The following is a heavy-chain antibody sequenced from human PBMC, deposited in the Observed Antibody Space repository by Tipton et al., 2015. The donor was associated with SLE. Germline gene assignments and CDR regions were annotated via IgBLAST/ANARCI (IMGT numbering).Heavy chain of an antibody. CDR2: IYSGGSS. D-gene: IGHD1-7*01. Sequence: TLSLTCTVSGGSISSGGYYWNWIRQSAGQGLEWIGLIYSGGSSDYNPSLKSRVTISVDTSKNQFSRKVSSVTAADTAVYYCARRLNWNCLDYWGQGTLITVSS. CDR3: ARRLNWNCLDY. V-gene: IGHV4-61*02. J-gene: IGHJ4*02. CDR1: GGSISSGGYY.